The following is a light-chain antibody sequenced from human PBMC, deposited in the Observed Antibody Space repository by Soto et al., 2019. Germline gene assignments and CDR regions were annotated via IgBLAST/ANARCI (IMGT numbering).Light chain of an antibody. CDR3: QQFNNYPHT. V-gene: IGKV1-13*01. J-gene: IGKJ4*01. Sequence: ASQLTQSPSSLSASVGDRVTITCRASQGISSALACYQQKPGKAPKLLIYDASSLESGVPSRFSGSGSGTDFALTISTLQPEDFATYYCQQFNNYPHTFGGGNKVEIK. CDR2: DAS. CDR1: QGISSA.